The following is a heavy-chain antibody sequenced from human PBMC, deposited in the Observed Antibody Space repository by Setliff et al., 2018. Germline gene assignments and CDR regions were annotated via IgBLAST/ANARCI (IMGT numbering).Heavy chain of an antibody. V-gene: IGHV3-7*03. J-gene: IGHJ6*03. CDR1: GFIFGNYW. CDR3: AREGARSSSWYRPYYYYYMDV. Sequence: PGGSLRLSCAASGFIFGNYWMSWVRQAPGKGLEWVANIQGDGSKTYYAGSVRGRFTISRDNAKNSLYLQMNSLRAEDTALYYCAREGARSSSWYRPYYYYYMDVWGKGTTVTVSS. D-gene: IGHD6-13*01. CDR2: IQGDGSKT.